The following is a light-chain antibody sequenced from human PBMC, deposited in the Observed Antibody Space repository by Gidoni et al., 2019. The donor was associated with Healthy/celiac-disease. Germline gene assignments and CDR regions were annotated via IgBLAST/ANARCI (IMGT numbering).Light chain of an antibody. CDR2: KAS. CDR1: QSVNSW. J-gene: IGKJ1*01. Sequence: DLQMTQSPSTLSASVGDRVTITCRASQSVNSWLAWYQQRPGKAPKLLIYKASSLQSGVPSRFSGSGSGTEFTLTISSLQPDDFATYYCQQYNSYPWTFXXXTKVEIK. V-gene: IGKV1-5*03. CDR3: QQYNSYPWT.